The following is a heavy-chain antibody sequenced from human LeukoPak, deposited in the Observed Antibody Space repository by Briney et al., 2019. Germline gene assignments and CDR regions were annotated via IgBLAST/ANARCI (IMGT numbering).Heavy chain of an antibody. CDR3: ARDQMYGSGNYYN. CDR1: GGTFSGYA. V-gene: IGHV1-69*05. Sequence: GASVKVSCKASGGTFSGYALSWVRQAPGQGLEWMGGVIPIFGKAIYPERFQDRVTISTDESTNTAYMELSSLTSEDTAVYYRARDQMYGSGNYYNWGQGTLVTVSS. D-gene: IGHD3-10*01. J-gene: IGHJ4*02. CDR2: VIPIFGKA.